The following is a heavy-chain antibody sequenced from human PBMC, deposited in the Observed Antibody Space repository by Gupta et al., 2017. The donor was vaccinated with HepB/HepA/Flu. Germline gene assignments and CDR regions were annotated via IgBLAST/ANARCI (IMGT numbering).Heavy chain of an antibody. V-gene: IGHV4-34*02. Sequence: QVHLQPWGAGLLQPSESLSLTCGVHGGSLRGYYWRWIRQPPGKGLEWLGEINHDGITIYNPSLESRVSLSIDTATGQFSLSLHDVTAADTAVYFCARGRSVVVDANQLDTFDSWGQGTRLTVSS. CDR3: ARGRSVVVDANQLDTFDS. J-gene: IGHJ4*02. D-gene: IGHD2-15*01. CDR1: GGSLRGYY. CDR2: INHDGIT.